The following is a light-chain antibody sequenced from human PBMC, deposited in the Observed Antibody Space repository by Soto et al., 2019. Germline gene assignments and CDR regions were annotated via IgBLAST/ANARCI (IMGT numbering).Light chain of an antibody. CDR1: QDINNY. CDR3: QQFDNLPYT. Sequence: DIQMTQSPSSLSASVGDRVTITCQATQDINNYLNWYQHKPGKAPKLLIYDASNLEPEVPSRFSGSGTGTHFTFTIDSLQPEDFATYFCQQFDNLPYTFGQGTKLEFK. V-gene: IGKV1-33*01. CDR2: DAS. J-gene: IGKJ2*01.